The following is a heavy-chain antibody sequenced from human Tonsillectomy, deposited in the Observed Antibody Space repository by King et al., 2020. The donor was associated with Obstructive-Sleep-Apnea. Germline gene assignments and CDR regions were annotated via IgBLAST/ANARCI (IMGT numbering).Heavy chain of an antibody. CDR2: IYSGGST. V-gene: IGHV3-53*04. Sequence: VQLVQSGGGLVQPGGSLRLSCAASGFTVSSNYMSWVRQAPGKGLEWVSLIYSGGSTYYADSVKGRFTVSRHTSNNTLYLQMNSLRAEDTAVYYCARGDYYCYYAMDVWGQETTVTVSS. CDR3: ARGDYYCYYAMDV. J-gene: IGHJ6*02. CDR1: GFTVSSNY.